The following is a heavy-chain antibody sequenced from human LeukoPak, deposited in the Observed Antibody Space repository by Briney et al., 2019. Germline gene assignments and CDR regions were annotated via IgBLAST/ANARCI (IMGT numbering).Heavy chain of an antibody. D-gene: IGHD3-10*01. CDR3: AREDTPILDYYGSGSRLYYFDY. CDR1: GFTFSRYS. Sequence: GGSLRLSCAASGFTFSRYSMNWVRQAPGKGLEWVSSISSSSSYIYYADSVKGRFTISRDNAKNSLYLQMNSLRAEDTAVYYCAREDTPILDYYGSGSRLYYFDYWGQGTLVTVSS. J-gene: IGHJ4*02. CDR2: ISSSSSYI. V-gene: IGHV3-21*01.